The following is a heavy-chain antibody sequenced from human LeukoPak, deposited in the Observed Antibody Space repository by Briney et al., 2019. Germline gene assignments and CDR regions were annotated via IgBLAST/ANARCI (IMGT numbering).Heavy chain of an antibody. D-gene: IGHD6-13*01. CDR3: ARGGSGWSSDY. CDR2: ISVYNGYT. Sequence: GASVKVSCKTSGYTFTSYGITWVRQAPGQGLEWMGWISVYNGYTNYAQKFQSRVTLTTDTSTSTAYMDLRSLRSDDTAVYYCARGGSGWSSDYWGQGTLVTVSS. V-gene: IGHV1-18*04. CDR1: GYTFTSYG. J-gene: IGHJ4*02.